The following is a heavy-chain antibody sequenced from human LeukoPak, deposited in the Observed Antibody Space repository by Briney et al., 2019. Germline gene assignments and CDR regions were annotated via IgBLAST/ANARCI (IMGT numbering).Heavy chain of an antibody. CDR3: ARDHPRAAAGIYYYYGMDV. D-gene: IGHD6-13*01. V-gene: IGHV7-4-1*02. Sequence: VASVTVSCTASGYTFTSYAMNWVRQAPGQGLEWMGWINTNTGNPTYAQGFTGRFVFSLDTSVSTAYLQISSLKAEDTAVYYCARDHPRAAAGIYYYYGMDVWGQGTTVTVSS. CDR1: GYTFTSYA. J-gene: IGHJ6*02. CDR2: INTNTGNP.